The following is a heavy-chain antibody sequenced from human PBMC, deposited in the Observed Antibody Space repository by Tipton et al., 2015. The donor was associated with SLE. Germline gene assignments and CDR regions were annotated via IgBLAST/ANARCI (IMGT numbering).Heavy chain of an antibody. D-gene: IGHD3-3*01. CDR2: ISSSSTYI. CDR1: GFTFSSYS. J-gene: IGHJ1*01. Sequence: SLRLSCAASGFTFSSYSMNWVRQAPGKGLEWVSSISSSSTYIHYADSVKGRFTISRDNAKNSLYLQMNSLRAEDTAVYYCASGSITGWFHHWGQGTLVTVSS. V-gene: IGHV3-21*03. CDR3: ASGSITGWFHH.